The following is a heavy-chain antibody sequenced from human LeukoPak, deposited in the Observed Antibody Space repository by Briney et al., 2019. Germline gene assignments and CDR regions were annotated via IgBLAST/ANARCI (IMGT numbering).Heavy chain of an antibody. CDR1: GYTFTSYD. Sequence: GPSVKVSCKASGYTFTSYDINWVRQATGQGLEWVGWMNPGSGKTGYAQKFQGRVTITASTSTSTGYMELSSLTSEDTAVYYCARYRSAAYYFEYWGQGTLVTVSS. CDR3: ARYRSAAYYFEY. V-gene: IGHV1-8*03. J-gene: IGHJ4*02. CDR2: MNPGSGKT. D-gene: IGHD4-11*01.